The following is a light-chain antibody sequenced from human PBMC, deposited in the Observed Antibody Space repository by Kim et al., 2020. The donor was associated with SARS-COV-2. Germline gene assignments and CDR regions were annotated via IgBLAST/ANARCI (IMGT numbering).Light chain of an antibody. J-gene: IGKJ5*01. Sequence: ETVLTQSPATLSLSPGERATLSCRASQSVSSSYLAWYQQKPGQVPRLLIYGTSRRATGIPDRFSGIGSGTDFTLTISRLEPEDFAVYFCQQYDNSVGSFGQGTRLEIK. CDR3: QQYDNSVGS. CDR1: QSVSSSY. V-gene: IGKV3-20*01. CDR2: GTS.